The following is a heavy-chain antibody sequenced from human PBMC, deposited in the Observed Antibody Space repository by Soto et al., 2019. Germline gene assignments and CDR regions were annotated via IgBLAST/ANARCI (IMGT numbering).Heavy chain of an antibody. D-gene: IGHD3-16*01. CDR1: GYTFTRYG. J-gene: IGHJ6*02. Sequence: QVQLVQSGAEVKNPGASVKVSCKASGYTFTRYGIAWARQAPGQGLEWMGWINTYNGNTNYAQNVQGRVTLTTDTSTSTAYMELRSLRSNDTAIDYCAMVDVYVTPSPQDVWGQGTTVIVSS. V-gene: IGHV1-18*01. CDR2: INTYNGNT. CDR3: AMVDVYVTPSPQDV.